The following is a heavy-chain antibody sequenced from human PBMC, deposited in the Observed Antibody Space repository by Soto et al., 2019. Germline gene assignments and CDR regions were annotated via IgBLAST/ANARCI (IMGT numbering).Heavy chain of an antibody. CDR3: ARPGFDFWSGYYRD. Sequence: SETLSLTCTVSGGSLSSSSYYWGWIRQPPGKGLEWIGSIYYSGSTYYNPSLKSRVTISVDTSKNQFSLKLSSVTAADTAVYYCARPGFDFWSGYYRDWGQGTLVTVSS. CDR2: IYYSGST. V-gene: IGHV4-39*01. J-gene: IGHJ4*02. D-gene: IGHD3-3*01. CDR1: GGSLSSSSYY.